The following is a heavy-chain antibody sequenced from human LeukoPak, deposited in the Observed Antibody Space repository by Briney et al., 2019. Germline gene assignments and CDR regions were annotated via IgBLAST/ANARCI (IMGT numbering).Heavy chain of an antibody. V-gene: IGHV3-7*01. CDR3: PRDRYGDYAIDY. J-gene: IGHJ4*02. Sequence: GGSLRLPCAASGFTFSSYWMSWVRQAPGKGLEWVANIKQDGSEKYYVDSVKGRFTISRDNAKNSLYLQMNSLRAEDTAVYYCPRDRYGDYAIDYWGQGTLVTVSS. D-gene: IGHD4-17*01. CDR2: IKQDGSEK. CDR1: GFTFSSYW.